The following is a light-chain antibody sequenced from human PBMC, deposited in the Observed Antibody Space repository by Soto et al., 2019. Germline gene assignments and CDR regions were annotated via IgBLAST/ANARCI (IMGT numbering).Light chain of an antibody. V-gene: IGKV1-5*03. CDR2: KAS. CDR1: QSVTLW. J-gene: IGKJ5*01. Sequence: DIQITQSPCIVSASVGDGVTIACRASQSVTLWLTWYQQKPGKAPKLLLYKASTLESGVPSRFSGNGSETDFTLTISSLQPDDIGTYYCQQYSSYPYTFGQGTRLEI. CDR3: QQYSSYPYT.